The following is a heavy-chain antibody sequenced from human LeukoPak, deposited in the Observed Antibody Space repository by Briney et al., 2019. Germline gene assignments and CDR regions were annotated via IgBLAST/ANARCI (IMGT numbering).Heavy chain of an antibody. CDR3: ARLGYSYGLVYYGMDV. Sequence: GESLKISCKGSGYSFTSYWIGWVRQMPGKGLEWMGIIYPGDSDTRYSPSFQGQVTISADKSISTAYLQWSSLKASDTAMYYCARLGYSYGLVYYGMDVWGQGTTVTVSS. CDR1: GYSFTSYW. J-gene: IGHJ6*02. D-gene: IGHD5-18*01. CDR2: IYPGDSDT. V-gene: IGHV5-51*01.